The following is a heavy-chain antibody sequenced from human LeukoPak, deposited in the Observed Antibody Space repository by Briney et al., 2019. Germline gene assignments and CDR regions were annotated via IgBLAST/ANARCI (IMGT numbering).Heavy chain of an antibody. CDR2: IKQDGSEK. CDR3: ARDSSRYDFWSGYPYFDY. J-gene: IGHJ4*02. CDR1: GFTFSSYW. V-gene: IGHV3-7*01. D-gene: IGHD3-3*01. Sequence: SGGSLRLSCAASGFTFSSYWMSWVRQAPGKGLEWVANIKQDGSEKYYVDSVKGRFTISRDNAKNSLYLQMNSLRAEDTAVYYCARDSSRYDFWSGYPYFDYWGQGTLVTVSS.